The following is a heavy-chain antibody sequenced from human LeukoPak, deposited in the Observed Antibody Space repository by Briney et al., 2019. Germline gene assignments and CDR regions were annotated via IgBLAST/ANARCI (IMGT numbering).Heavy chain of an antibody. J-gene: IGHJ4*02. CDR1: GFTFNIYGIH. D-gene: IGHD1-14*01. Sequence: PGGSLRLSCAASGFTFNIYGIHWVRQAPGKGLEWIGSIYYSGSTYYNPSLKSRVAISADTSKNQFSLKLNSVTAADTAVYYCARLFLAGSGDYWGQGTLVTVSS. CDR3: ARLFLAGSGDY. V-gene: IGHV4-39*01. CDR2: IYYSGST.